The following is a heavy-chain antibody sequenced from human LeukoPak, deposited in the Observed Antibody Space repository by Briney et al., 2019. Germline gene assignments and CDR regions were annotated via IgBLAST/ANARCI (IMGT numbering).Heavy chain of an antibody. D-gene: IGHD2-2*01. V-gene: IGHV4-34*01. J-gene: IGHJ6*02. CDR2: INHSGST. CDR3: AGGPRVVPAATKRYYYYGMDV. Sequence: SETLSLTCAVCGGSFSGYYWSWIRQPPGKGLEWIGEINHSGSTNYNPSLKSRVTISVDTSKNQFSLKLSSVTAADTAVYYCAGGPRVVPAATKRYYYYGMDVWGQGTTVTVSS. CDR1: GGSFSGYY.